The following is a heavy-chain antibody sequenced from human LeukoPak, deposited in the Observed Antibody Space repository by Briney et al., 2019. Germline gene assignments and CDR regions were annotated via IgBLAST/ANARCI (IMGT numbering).Heavy chain of an antibody. J-gene: IGHJ3*02. CDR1: GFTFSSYG. Sequence: GGSLRLSCAASGFTFSSYGMHWVRQAPGKGLEWVAVISYDGSNKYYADSVKGRFTISRDNSKNTLYLQMNSLRAEDTAVYYCAKDMYYYGSGSHYPPQLLDAFEIWGQGTMVTVSS. CDR2: ISYDGSNK. CDR3: AKDMYYYGSGSHYPPQLLDAFEI. V-gene: IGHV3-30*18. D-gene: IGHD3-10*01.